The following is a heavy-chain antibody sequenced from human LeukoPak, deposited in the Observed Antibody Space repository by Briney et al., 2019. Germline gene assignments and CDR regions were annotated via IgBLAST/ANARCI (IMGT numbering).Heavy chain of an antibody. V-gene: IGHV3-53*01. CDR1: GFTFSSYS. J-gene: IGHJ4*02. CDR3: ARGITVMIVAPGY. CDR2: IYSNNIT. D-gene: IGHD3-22*01. Sequence: PGGSLRLSCAASGFTFSSYSMSWVRQAPGKGLEWLSVIYSNNITYYADSVKGRFTISRDNSKNTLYLQMNSLRAEDTAVYYCARGITVMIVAPGYWGQGTLVTVSS.